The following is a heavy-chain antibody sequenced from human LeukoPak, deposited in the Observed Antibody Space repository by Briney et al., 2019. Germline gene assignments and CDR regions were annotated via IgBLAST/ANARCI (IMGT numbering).Heavy chain of an antibody. D-gene: IGHD4-17*01. CDR2: IIPILGIA. CDR3: AILTHSTVTQQYYFDY. J-gene: IGHJ4*02. CDR1: GGTFSSYA. V-gene: IGHV1-69*04. Sequence: ASVKVSCKASGGTFSSYAISWVRQAPGQGLEWMGRIIPILGIANYAQKFQGRVTITADKSTSTAYIELSSLRSEDTAVYYCAILTHSTVTQQYYFDYWGQGTLVTVSS.